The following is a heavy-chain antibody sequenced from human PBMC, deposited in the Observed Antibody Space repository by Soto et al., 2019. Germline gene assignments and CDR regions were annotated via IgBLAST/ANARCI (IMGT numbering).Heavy chain of an antibody. CDR1: GGSFSGYY. D-gene: IGHD2-2*01. CDR2: INHSGST. CDR3: ARVYCSSTSCHGPDYYYYMDV. V-gene: IGHV4-34*01. J-gene: IGHJ6*03. Sequence: PSETLSVTCAVYGGSFSGYYWSWIRQPPGKGLEWIGEINHSGSTNYNPSLKSRVTISVDTSKNQFSLKLSSVTAADTAVYYCARVYCSSTSCHGPDYYYYMDVWGKGTTVTVSS.